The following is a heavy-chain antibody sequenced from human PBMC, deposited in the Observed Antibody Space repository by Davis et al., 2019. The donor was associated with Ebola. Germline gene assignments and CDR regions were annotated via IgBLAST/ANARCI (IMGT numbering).Heavy chain of an antibody. CDR2: ISCNSGSI. CDR3: ARDHASSAYYYYYGMDV. CDR1: GFTFDDYA. V-gene: IGHV3-9*01. D-gene: IGHD6-6*01. Sequence: SLKISCAASGFTFDDYAMHWVRQAPGKGLEWVSGISCNSGSIGYADSVKGRFTISRDNAKNSLYLQMNSLRAEDTAVYYCARDHASSAYYYYYGMDVWGQGTTVTVSS. J-gene: IGHJ6*02.